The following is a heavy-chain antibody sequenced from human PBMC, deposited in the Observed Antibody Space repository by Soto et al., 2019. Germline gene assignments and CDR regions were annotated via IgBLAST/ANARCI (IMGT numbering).Heavy chain of an antibody. J-gene: IGHJ4*02. Sequence: ASVKVSCKASGYTFTSYGISWVRQAPGQGLEWMGWISAYNGNTNYAQKLQGRVTMTTDTSTSTAYMELRSLRSDDTAVYYCAIIRITMVRGGTYYFDYWGQGTLVTVSS. V-gene: IGHV1-18*01. CDR1: GYTFTSYG. D-gene: IGHD3-10*01. CDR3: AIIRITMVRGGTYYFDY. CDR2: ISAYNGNT.